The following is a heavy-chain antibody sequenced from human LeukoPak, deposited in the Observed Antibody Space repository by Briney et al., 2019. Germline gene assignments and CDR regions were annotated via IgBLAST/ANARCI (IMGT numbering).Heavy chain of an antibody. J-gene: IGHJ5*02. D-gene: IGHD3-16*02. V-gene: IGHV4-59*01. CDR1: GGSISSYY. Sequence: SETLSLTCIVSGGSISSYYWSWIRQPPGKGLEWIGYIDYSGSTKYNPSLKSRVTISVDTSKNQFSLKLSSVTAADTAVYYCARGKVDRSGRFDPWGQGTLVTVSS. CDR2: IDYSGST. CDR3: ARGKVDRSGRFDP.